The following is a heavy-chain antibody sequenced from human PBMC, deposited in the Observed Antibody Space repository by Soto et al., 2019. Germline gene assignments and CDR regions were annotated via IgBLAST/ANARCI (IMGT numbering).Heavy chain of an antibody. J-gene: IGHJ6*01. CDR2: INAGNGNT. CDR3: ARGYYYDSSGYYSVYYYGMDV. V-gene: IGHV1-3*01. Sequence: ASVKVSCKASGYTFTSYAMHWVRQAPGQRLEWMGWINAGNGNTKYSQKFQGRVTINRDTSASTAYMELSSLRSEDTAVYYCARGYYYDSSGYYSVYYYGMDVWGQGTTVTVS. D-gene: IGHD3-22*01. CDR1: GYTFTSYA.